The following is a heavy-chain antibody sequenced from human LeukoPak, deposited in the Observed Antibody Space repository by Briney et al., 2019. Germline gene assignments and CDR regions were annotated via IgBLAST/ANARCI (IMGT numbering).Heavy chain of an antibody. V-gene: IGHV4-34*01. CDR2: INHSGST. Sequence: SETLSLTCAVYGGSFSGYYWSWIRQPPGKGLEWIGEINHSGSTNYNPSLKSRVTISVDTSKNQFSLKLSSVTAADTAVYYCARRAGSGSYYVSYYYYMDVWGKGTTVTISS. J-gene: IGHJ6*03. CDR3: ARRAGSGSYYVSYYYYMDV. D-gene: IGHD1-26*01. CDR1: GGSFSGYY.